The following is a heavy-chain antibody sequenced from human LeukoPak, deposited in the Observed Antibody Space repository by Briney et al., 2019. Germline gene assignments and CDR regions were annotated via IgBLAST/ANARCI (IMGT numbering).Heavy chain of an antibody. CDR3: ARVIGWDEPFDI. Sequence: GGSLRLSCSASGFTLSSYWMHWVRQAPGKRLVWVSRINTDGSSTNYADSVKGRFTVSRDNAKNTLYLQMNSLRAEDTAVYYCARVIGWDEPFDIWGQGTMVTVSS. CDR1: GFTLSSYW. V-gene: IGHV3-74*01. CDR2: INTDGSST. D-gene: IGHD1-26*01. J-gene: IGHJ3*02.